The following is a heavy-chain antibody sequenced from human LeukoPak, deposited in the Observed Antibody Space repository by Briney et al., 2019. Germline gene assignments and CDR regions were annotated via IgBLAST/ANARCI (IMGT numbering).Heavy chain of an antibody. V-gene: IGHV3-30*18. J-gene: IGHJ6*03. CDR3: AKESPDFGDYVGLYYYSYMDV. Sequence: GGSLRLSCAASGFTFSSYGVHWVRQAPGKGLEWVAVMSYDGSNKYYADSVKGRFTISRDNSKNTLYLQMNRLRAEDTAVYYCAKESPDFGDYVGLYYYSYMDVWGKGTTVTVSS. D-gene: IGHD4-17*01. CDR1: GFTFSSYG. CDR2: MSYDGSNK.